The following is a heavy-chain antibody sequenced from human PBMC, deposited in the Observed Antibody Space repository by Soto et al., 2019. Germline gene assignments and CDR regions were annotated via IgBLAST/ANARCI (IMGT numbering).Heavy chain of an antibody. V-gene: IGHV2-5*02. Sequence: QITLKESGPTLVKATQTLTLTCTFSGFSLSTSGVGVGWLRQPPGKALEWLALIYLDDDKRYSPNLKSRLTITKDTSKNQVVLTMTNMDPVDTATYYCAHRRRRSYFDYWGQGTLVSVSS. CDR1: GFSLSTSGVG. CDR3: AHRRRRSYFDY. J-gene: IGHJ4*02. CDR2: IYLDDDK.